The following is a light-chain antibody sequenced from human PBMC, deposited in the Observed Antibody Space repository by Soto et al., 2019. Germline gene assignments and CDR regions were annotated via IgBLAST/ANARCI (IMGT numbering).Light chain of an antibody. CDR2: DVS. CDR1: SSDVGDYSF. J-gene: IGLJ2*01. Sequence: QSALTQPRSVSGSPGQSVAISCTGTSSDVGDYSFVSWYQQHPGKAPKLMIYDVSKRPSGVPDRFSGSKSGNTAYLSISGLQTDDEAAYYCCAYAANFLVLGGGTKVTVL. CDR3: CAYAANFLV. V-gene: IGLV2-11*01.